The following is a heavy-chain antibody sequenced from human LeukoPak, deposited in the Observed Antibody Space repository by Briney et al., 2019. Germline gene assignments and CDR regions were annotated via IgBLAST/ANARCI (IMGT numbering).Heavy chain of an antibody. Sequence: ASVKVSCKASGYTFNSHDINWVRQATGQGLEWMGRMNPYSGNTGYAQKFQGRVTMTRDTSINTAYLEFYSLRSEDTAVYYCARGYSPTLRTTGNDYWGQGTLVTVSS. CDR2: MNPYSGNT. V-gene: IGHV1-8*01. J-gene: IGHJ4*02. CDR3: ARGYSPTLRTTGNDY. CDR1: GYTFNSHD. D-gene: IGHD1-1*01.